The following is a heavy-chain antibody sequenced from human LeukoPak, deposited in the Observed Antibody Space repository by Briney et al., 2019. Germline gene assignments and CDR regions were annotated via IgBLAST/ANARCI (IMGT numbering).Heavy chain of an antibody. CDR2: INHSGST. D-gene: IGHD6-6*01. Sequence: SETLSLTCAVYGRSFSGYYWSWIRQPPGKGLEWIGEINHSGSTNYNPSLKSRVTISVDTSKNQFSLKLSSVTAADTAVYYCARGGKNIAARPAPFDYWGQGTLVTVSS. V-gene: IGHV4-34*01. J-gene: IGHJ4*02. CDR1: GRSFSGYY. CDR3: ARGGKNIAARPAPFDY.